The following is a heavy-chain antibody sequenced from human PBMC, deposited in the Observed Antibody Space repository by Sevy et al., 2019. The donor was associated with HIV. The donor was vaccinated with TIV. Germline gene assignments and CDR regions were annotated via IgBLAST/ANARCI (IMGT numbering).Heavy chain of an antibody. J-gene: IGHJ5*02. CDR1: GGSFSGYY. CDR2: INHSGST. Sequence: SETLSLTCAVYGGSFSGYYWNWIRHPPGKALEWIGEINHSGSTNYNPSLKSRVTISVDTSKNQFSLKLISVTAADTAVYYCARAPPVVVVPGAPSWFDPWGQGTLVTVSS. D-gene: IGHD2-2*01. CDR3: ARAPPVVVVPGAPSWFDP. V-gene: IGHV4-34*01.